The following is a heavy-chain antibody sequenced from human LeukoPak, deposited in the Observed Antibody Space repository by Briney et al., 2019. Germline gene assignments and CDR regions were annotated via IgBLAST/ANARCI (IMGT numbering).Heavy chain of an antibody. V-gene: IGHV5-51*01. CDR1: GYRFTDYW. J-gene: IGHJ5*02. Sequence: GESLKISCKGSGYRFTDYWIDWVRQMPGKGLEWMGIIYPGDSDIKYSPSFEGQVTISADKSVNTAYLQWSSLKASDTAMYYCATSYYYGPGTFPNWFDPWGQGTLVTVSS. D-gene: IGHD3-10*01. CDR2: IYPGDSDI. CDR3: ATSYYYGPGTFPNWFDP.